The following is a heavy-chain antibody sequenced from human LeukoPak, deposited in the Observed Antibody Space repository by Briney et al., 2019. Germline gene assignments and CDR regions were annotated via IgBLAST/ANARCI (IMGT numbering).Heavy chain of an antibody. V-gene: IGHV4-39*07. CDR1: GGSISSSDYY. CDR3: ARASIFYTFGY. D-gene: IGHD2-2*02. CDR2: NYYSGDT. J-gene: IGHJ4*02. Sequence: PSETLSLTCTVSGGSISSSDYYWGWIRQPPGKGLEWIGSNYYSGDTYYNPSLKSRVTISVDTSENQLSLRLTSVTAADTAVFYCARASIFYTFGYWGQGTLVTVSS.